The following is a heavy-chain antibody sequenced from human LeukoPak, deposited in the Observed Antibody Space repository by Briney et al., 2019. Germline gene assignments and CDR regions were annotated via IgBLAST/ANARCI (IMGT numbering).Heavy chain of an antibody. CDR2: IYYSGST. CDR3: AREGYSSGWYGLWGSPDAFDI. V-gene: IGHV4-39*07. Sequence: SETLSLTCTVSGGSISSSSYYWAWIRQPPGKGLEWIGNIYYSGSTYYNPSLKSRVTISVDTSKNQFSLQLNSVTPEDTAVYYRAREGYSSGWYGLWGSPDAFDIWGQGTMVTVSS. D-gene: IGHD6-19*01. J-gene: IGHJ3*02. CDR1: GGSISSSSYY.